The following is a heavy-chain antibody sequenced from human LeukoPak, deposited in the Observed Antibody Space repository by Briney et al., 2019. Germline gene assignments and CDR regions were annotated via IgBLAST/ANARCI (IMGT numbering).Heavy chain of an antibody. CDR1: GYTFTGYY. Sequence: ASVKVSCKASGYTFTGYYMHWVRQAPGQGLEWMGGINPNSGGTNYAQKFQGRVTMTRDTSISTAYMELSRLRSDDTAVYYCARDYYGSGSYYSLFDYWGQGTLVTVSP. CDR3: ARDYYGSGSYYSLFDY. J-gene: IGHJ4*02. CDR2: INPNSGGT. D-gene: IGHD3-10*01. V-gene: IGHV1-2*02.